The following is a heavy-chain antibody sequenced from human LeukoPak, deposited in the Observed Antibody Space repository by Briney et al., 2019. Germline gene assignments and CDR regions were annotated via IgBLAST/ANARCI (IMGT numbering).Heavy chain of an antibody. J-gene: IGHJ4*02. CDR2: VSNSGGST. Sequence: GGSLRLSCAASGFTFSSYAMSWVRQAPGKGLEWVSAVSNSGGSTYYADSVKGRFTISRDNSKNTLYLQMNSLRAEDTAVYYCAKDLYYYGSGSYYNRGFDYWGQGTLVTVSS. CDR1: GFTFSSYA. CDR3: AKDLYYYGSGSYYNRGFDY. V-gene: IGHV3-23*01. D-gene: IGHD3-10*01.